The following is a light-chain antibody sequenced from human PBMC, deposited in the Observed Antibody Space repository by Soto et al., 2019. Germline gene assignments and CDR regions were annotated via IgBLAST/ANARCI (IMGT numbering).Light chain of an antibody. CDR2: EVS. V-gene: IGLV2-14*01. J-gene: IGLJ1*01. CDR3: SSYTSSSTLFYV. Sequence: QSVLAQPASVSGSPGQSITISCTGTSSDVGGYNYVSWYQQHPGKAPKLMIYEVSNRPSGVSNRFSGSKSGNTASLTISGLLAEDEADYYCSSYTSSSTLFYVFGTGTKVTVL. CDR1: SSDVGGYNY.